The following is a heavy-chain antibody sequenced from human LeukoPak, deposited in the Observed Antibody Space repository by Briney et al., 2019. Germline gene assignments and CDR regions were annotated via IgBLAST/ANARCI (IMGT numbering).Heavy chain of an antibody. Sequence: PGGSLRLSCAASGFTFSSYGMHWVRQAPGKGLEWVSSISTGFTYVYYADSVKGRFTISRDNAKNSLYLQMNSLRAEDTAVYYCARDGLRYCRGGSCANWFDPWGQGTLVTVSS. CDR3: ARDGLRYCRGGSCANWFDP. CDR1: GFTFSSYG. V-gene: IGHV3-21*01. CDR2: ISTGFTYV. J-gene: IGHJ5*02. D-gene: IGHD2-15*01.